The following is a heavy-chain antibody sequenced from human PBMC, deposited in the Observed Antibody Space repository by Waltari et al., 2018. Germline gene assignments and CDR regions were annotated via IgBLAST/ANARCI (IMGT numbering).Heavy chain of an antibody. V-gene: IGHV4-34*01. D-gene: IGHD3-3*01. CDR2: INHSGST. J-gene: IGHJ5*02. CDR3: ARDFQTIFGVVPPGWFDP. Sequence: QVQLQQWGAGLLKPSETLSLTCAVYGGSFSGYYWSWIRQPPGKGLEWIGEINHSGSTNYNPSLKSRVTISVDTSKNQFSLKLSSVTAADTAVYYCARDFQTIFGVVPPGWFDPWGQGTLVTVSS. CDR1: GGSFSGYY.